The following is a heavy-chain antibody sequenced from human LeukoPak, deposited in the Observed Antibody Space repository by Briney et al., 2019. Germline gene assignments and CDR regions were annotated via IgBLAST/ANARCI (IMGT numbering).Heavy chain of an antibody. CDR1: GVSISSYY. J-gene: IGHJ6*02. D-gene: IGHD3-3*01. CDR3: ARERSGLEFYGMDV. CDR2: IYYSGST. Sequence: SESLSLSCTVSGVSISSYYRSWVWQPPGKGLECVGYIYYSGSTNYNPSLKSRVTISVETTKNQFCLKLSSVTAADTAVYYCARERSGLEFYGMDVWGQGTTVTVSS. V-gene: IGHV4-59*01.